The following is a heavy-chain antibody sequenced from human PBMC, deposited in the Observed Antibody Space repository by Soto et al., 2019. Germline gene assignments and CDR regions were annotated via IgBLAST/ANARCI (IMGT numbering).Heavy chain of an antibody. V-gene: IGHV3-64D*06. CDR1: GFTFSYYA. CDR3: VRSTGSLDL. J-gene: IGHJ4*02. D-gene: IGHD1-26*01. CDR2: ISSNGDNT. Sequence: EVQLVESGGGLVQPGGSLRLSCSASGFTFSYYAMHWVRQATGKGLEYVSAISSNGDNTYYAESVKGRFTISRDISKNTLYLQMSSLRAEDTAVYYCVRSTGSLDLWGQGTLVTVSS.